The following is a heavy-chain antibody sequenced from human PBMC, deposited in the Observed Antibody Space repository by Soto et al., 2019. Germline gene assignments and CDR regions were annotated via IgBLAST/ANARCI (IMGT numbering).Heavy chain of an antibody. CDR3: ARDRQLASRRSGVDWFDP. V-gene: IGHV4-34*01. CDR2: IDHSGGT. Sequence: QVQLQQWGAGLLKPSETLSLTRAVYNGSFNTHYWSWIRQPPGKGLEWIGQIDHSGGTNYNPSLRSRVTLSVDTSKNQFSLKLTSVIAADTAVYFCARDRQLASRRSGVDWFDPWGQGTLVTVSS. J-gene: IGHJ5*02. D-gene: IGHD6-13*01. CDR1: NGSFNTHY.